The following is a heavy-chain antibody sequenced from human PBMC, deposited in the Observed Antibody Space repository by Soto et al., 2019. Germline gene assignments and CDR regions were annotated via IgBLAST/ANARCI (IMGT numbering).Heavy chain of an antibody. CDR1: GFFFSSNS. D-gene: IGHD3-10*01. J-gene: IGHJ5*01. Sequence: GGSLRLSCRVSGFFFSSNSMTWVRQAPGKGLEWISGISYDGDHTFYADSVKGRFTISRDDSKNTLYLQMDSLRVEDTAVYYCVKWSEFGDAWGPGTLVTVSS. CDR3: VKWSEFGDA. V-gene: IGHV3-23*01. CDR2: ISYDGDHT.